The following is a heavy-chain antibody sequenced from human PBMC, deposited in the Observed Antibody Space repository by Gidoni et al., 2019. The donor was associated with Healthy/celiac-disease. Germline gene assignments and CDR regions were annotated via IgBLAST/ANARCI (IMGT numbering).Heavy chain of an antibody. Sequence: QVQLVQSGSEVTNPGSSVKVSCKASGGTFSSYAISWLRQPPGQGLEWMGGIIPIFGTANYEQKFQGRVTITADESTSTAYMELSSLRSEDTAVYYCARDTYGSGSNIGNWFDPWGQGTLVTVSS. CDR1: GGTFSSYA. J-gene: IGHJ5*02. V-gene: IGHV1-69*01. CDR2: IIPIFGTA. CDR3: ARDTYGSGSNIGNWFDP. D-gene: IGHD3-10*01.